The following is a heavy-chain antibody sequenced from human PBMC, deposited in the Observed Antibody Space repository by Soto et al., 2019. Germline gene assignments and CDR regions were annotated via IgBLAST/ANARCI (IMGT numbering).Heavy chain of an antibody. Sequence: GGSLRLSCAASGFTFSSYAMSWVRQAPGKGLEWVSAISGSGGSTYYADSVKGRFTISRDNSKNTLYLQMNSLRAEDTAVYYCAKGGRFLEWLSHYYYYYMDVWGKGTTVTVSS. J-gene: IGHJ6*03. CDR3: AKGGRFLEWLSHYYYYYMDV. V-gene: IGHV3-23*01. D-gene: IGHD3-3*01. CDR1: GFTFSSYA. CDR2: ISGSGGST.